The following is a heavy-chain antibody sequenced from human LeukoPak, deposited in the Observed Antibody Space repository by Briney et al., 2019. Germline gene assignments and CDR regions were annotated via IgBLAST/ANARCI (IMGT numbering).Heavy chain of an antibody. CDR1: GGSISSSSYY. CDR3: GRHGPDLSYYDSSAYYPYFDY. J-gene: IGHJ4*02. D-gene: IGHD3-22*01. Sequence: SETLSLTCTVSGGSISSSSYYWGWISRPPGKGLEWIGSIYYSGSTYYNPSLKSRVTISVDTSKNQFSLKLSSVTAADTAVYYCGRHGPDLSYYDSSAYYPYFDYWGQGTLVTVSS. V-gene: IGHV4-39*01. CDR2: IYYSGST.